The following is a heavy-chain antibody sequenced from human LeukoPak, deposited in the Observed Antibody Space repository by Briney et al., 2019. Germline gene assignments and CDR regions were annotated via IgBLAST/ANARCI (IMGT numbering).Heavy chain of an antibody. CDR2: ISSSGSTI. J-gene: IGHJ4*02. V-gene: IGHV3-48*03. Sequence: GGSLRLSCAASGFTFSSYEMNWVRQAPGKGLEWVSYISSSGSTIYYADSVKGRFTISRDNAKNSLYLQMNSLRAEDTAVYYCARERALGDYVDYWGQGTLVIVSS. D-gene: IGHD3-16*02. CDR1: GFTFSSYE. CDR3: ARERALGDYVDY.